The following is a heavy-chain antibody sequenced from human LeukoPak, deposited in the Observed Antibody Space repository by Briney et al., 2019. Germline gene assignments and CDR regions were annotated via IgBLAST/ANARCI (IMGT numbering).Heavy chain of an antibody. CDR1: GYTFTGYY. V-gene: IGHV1-2*04. CDR3: ARGQRGYSYSDYYYYYGMDV. Sequence: ASVKVSCKASGYTFTGYYMHWVRQAPGQGLEWMGWINPNSGGTNYAQKFQGWVTMTRDTSISTAYVELSRLRSDDTAVYYCARGQRGYSYSDYYYYYGMDVWGQGTTVTVSS. J-gene: IGHJ6*02. D-gene: IGHD5-18*01. CDR2: INPNSGGT.